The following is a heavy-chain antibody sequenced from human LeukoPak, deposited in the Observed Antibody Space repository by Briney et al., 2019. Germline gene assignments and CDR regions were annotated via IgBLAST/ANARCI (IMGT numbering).Heavy chain of an antibody. J-gene: IGHJ4*02. CDR3: ARDAAGSGYFDY. CDR2: IYYSGST. V-gene: IGHV4-30-4*08. CDR1: GGSISSGDYY. D-gene: IGHD6-13*01. Sequence: PSETLSLTCTVSGGSISSGDYYWSWIRQPPGKGLEWIGYIYYSGSTYYNPSLKSRVTISVDTSKNQFSLKLSSVTAADTAVYYCARDAAGSGYFDYWGQGTLVTVSS.